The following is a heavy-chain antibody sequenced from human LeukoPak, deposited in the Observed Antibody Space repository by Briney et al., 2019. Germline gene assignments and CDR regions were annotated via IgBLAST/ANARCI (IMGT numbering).Heavy chain of an antibody. V-gene: IGHV3-23*01. CDR1: GITFSSSS. Sequence: GGSLRLSCLASGITFSSSSMSWVRQAPGKGLEWVSAISPGDYTAYYADSVKGRFTVSRDNSKNTLYLQMNSLRAEDTAVYYCAKDRGGQGGSYYYFDYWGQGTLVTVSS. J-gene: IGHJ4*02. CDR3: AKDRGGQGGSYYYFDY. D-gene: IGHD1-26*01. CDR2: ISPGDYTA.